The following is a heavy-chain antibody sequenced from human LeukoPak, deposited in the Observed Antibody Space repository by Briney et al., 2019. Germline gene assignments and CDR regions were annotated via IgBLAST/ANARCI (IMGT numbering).Heavy chain of an antibody. V-gene: IGHV4-4*07. CDR3: ARVGLYCSSTSCYAGNWFDP. CDR2: IYTSGST. D-gene: IGHD2-2*01. J-gene: IGHJ5*02. CDR1: GGSISSYY. Sequence: SETLSLTCTVSGGSISSYYWSWIRQPAGKGLEWLGRIYTSGSTNYNPSLKSRVTMSVDTSKNQFSLKLSSVTAADTAVYYCARVGLYCSSTSCYAGNWFDPWGQGTLVTVSS.